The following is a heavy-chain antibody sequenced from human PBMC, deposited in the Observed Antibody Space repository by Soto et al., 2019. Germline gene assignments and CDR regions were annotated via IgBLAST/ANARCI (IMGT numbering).Heavy chain of an antibody. Sequence: QVQLVQSGAEVKKPGSSVKVSCKASGGTFSSFTISWVRQAPGQGLEWMGGIIPIYGTANYAQKFQDRVTIIADASTRTACMELSSLRSEDTAVYYCAKDRRADWESYYYYAMDVWGQGTTVTVSS. D-gene: IGHD1-26*01. CDR2: IIPIYGTA. J-gene: IGHJ6*02. V-gene: IGHV1-69*01. CDR1: GGTFSSFT. CDR3: AKDRRADWESYYYYAMDV.